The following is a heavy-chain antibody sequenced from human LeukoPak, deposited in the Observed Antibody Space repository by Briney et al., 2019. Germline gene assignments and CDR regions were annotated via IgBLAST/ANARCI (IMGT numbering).Heavy chain of an antibody. D-gene: IGHD4-17*01. CDR3: ARGDGDYGWFDP. CDR2: IYYSGST. CDR1: GGSISTYY. J-gene: IGHJ5*02. V-gene: IGHV4-59*01. Sequence: SETLSLTCTVSGGSISTYYWSWIRQPPGKGLEWIGYIYYSGSTNYNPSLKSRVTISVDTSKNQFSLKLSSVTAADTAVYYCARGDGDYGWFDPWGQGTLVTVSS.